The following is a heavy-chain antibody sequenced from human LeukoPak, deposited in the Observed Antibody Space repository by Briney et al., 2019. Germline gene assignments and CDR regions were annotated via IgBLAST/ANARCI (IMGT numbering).Heavy chain of an antibody. J-gene: IGHJ3*02. D-gene: IGHD2-2*01. Sequence: GSLRLSCAASGFTFSDYYMSWIRQAPGKGLEWVSYISSSGSTIYYADSVKGRFTISRDNAKNSLYLQMNSLRAEDTAVYYCASTSSYGDAFDIWGQGTMVTVSS. CDR1: GFTFSDYY. CDR3: ASTSSYGDAFDI. CDR2: ISSSGSTI. V-gene: IGHV3-11*01.